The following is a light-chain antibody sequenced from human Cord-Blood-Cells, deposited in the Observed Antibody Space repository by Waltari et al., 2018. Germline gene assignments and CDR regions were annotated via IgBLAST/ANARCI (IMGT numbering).Light chain of an antibody. Sequence: QSALTQPASVSGSPGQSITISCPGTRSAVGGYNYVSWYQQHPGQAPKLRIYDVSNRPSGVSNRFSGSKSGNTASLTISGLQAEDEADYYCSSYTSSSTLVVFGGGTKLTVL. CDR1: RSAVGGYNY. J-gene: IGLJ2*01. CDR3: SSYTSSSTLVV. CDR2: DVS. V-gene: IGLV2-14*01.